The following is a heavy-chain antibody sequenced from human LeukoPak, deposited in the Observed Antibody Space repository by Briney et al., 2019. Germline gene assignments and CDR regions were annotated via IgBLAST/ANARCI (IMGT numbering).Heavy chain of an antibody. CDR3: ARVLDSGSSDY. J-gene: IGHJ4*02. CDR1: GGSISGHY. Sequence: SETLSLTCTVSGGSISGHYWSWIRQSPGKGLQWIGYIHYSGSTNYNPSLKSRVTMSVDTSKNQFSLKLTSMTAADTAVYYCARVLDSGSSDYWGQGTLVTVPS. CDR2: IHYSGST. D-gene: IGHD3-10*01. V-gene: IGHV4-59*11.